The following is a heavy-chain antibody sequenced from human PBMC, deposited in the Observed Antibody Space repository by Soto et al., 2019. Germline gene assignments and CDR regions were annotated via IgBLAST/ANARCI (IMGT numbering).Heavy chain of an antibody. J-gene: IGHJ5*02. Sequence: GESLKISCKGSGYSFTSYWIGWVRQMPGKGLEWMGIIYPGDSDTRYSPSFQGQVTISADKSISTAYLQWSSLKASDTAMYYCARTYYDFWSGYYNNWFDPWGQGTLVTVSS. CDR3: ARTYYDFWSGYYNNWFDP. CDR1: GYSFTSYW. D-gene: IGHD3-3*01. CDR2: IYPGDSDT. V-gene: IGHV5-51*01.